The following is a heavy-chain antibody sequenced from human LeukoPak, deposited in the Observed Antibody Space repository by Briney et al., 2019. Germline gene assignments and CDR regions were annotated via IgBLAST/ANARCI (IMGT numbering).Heavy chain of an antibody. CDR3: ATDTTTVYDSSGYYYQIGLDY. CDR2: IRGSGGST. V-gene: IGHV3-23*01. D-gene: IGHD3-22*01. Sequence: GGSLTLSRAASGFPFSSYAMSWARQAPGEGLEWVSAIRGSGGSTYYADSVKGRFTISRDNAKNSLYLQMNSLRAEDTAVYYCATDTTTVYDSSGYYYQIGLDYWGQGTLVTVSS. J-gene: IGHJ4*02. CDR1: GFPFSSYA.